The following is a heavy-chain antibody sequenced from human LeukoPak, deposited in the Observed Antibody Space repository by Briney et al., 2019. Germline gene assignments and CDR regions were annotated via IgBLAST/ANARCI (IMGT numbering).Heavy chain of an antibody. V-gene: IGHV3-33*01. CDR2: IWYDGSNK. D-gene: IGHD6-19*01. Sequence: PGGSLRLSCEASGFTFSSYGMHWVRQAPGKGLEWVAVIWYDGSNKYYADSVKGRFTISRDNSKNTLYLQMNSLRAEDTAVYYCARDDDSSMLFDPWGQGTLVTVSS. J-gene: IGHJ5*02. CDR1: GFTFSSYG. CDR3: ARDDDSSMLFDP.